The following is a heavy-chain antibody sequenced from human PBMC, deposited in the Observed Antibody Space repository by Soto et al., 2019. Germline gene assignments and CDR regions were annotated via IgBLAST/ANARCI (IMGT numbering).Heavy chain of an antibody. CDR1: GFTFSSYA. CDR2: ISGSGGST. CDR3: AKDIGYCSSTSCRPSAFDI. Sequence: DVQLLESGGGLVQPGGSLRLSCAASGFTFSSYAMSWVRQAPGKGLEWVSAISGSGGSTYYADSVKGRFTISRDNSKNTLYLQMNSLRAEDTAVYYCAKDIGYCSSTSCRPSAFDIWGQGTMVTVSS. V-gene: IGHV3-23*01. D-gene: IGHD2-2*01. J-gene: IGHJ3*02.